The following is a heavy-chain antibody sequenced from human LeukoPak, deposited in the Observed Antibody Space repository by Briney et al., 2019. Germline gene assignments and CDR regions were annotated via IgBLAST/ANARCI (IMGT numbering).Heavy chain of an antibody. V-gene: IGHV4-34*01. CDR3: ARHSGDRLTYFDY. D-gene: IGHD4-17*01. J-gene: IGHJ4*02. CDR2: INHSGST. CDR1: GGSFSGYY. Sequence: SETLSLTCAVYGGSFSGYYWSWIRQPPGKGLEWIGEINHSGSTNYNPSLKSRVTISVDTSKNQFSLKLSSVTAAETAVYYCARHSGDRLTYFDYWGQGTLVTVSS.